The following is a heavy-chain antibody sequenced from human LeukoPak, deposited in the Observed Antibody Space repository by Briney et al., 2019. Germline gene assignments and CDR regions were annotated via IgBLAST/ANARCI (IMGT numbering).Heavy chain of an antibody. CDR3: ARGGNYDSSGYDGY. V-gene: IGHV3-21*01. J-gene: IGHJ4*02. CDR2: ISSSSSYI. Sequence: PGGSLRLSCAASGFTFSSYSMNWVRQAPGKGLEWVSSISSSSSYIYYADSVKGRSTISRDNAKNSLYLQMNSLRAEDTAVYYCARGGNYDSSGYDGYWGQGTLVTVSS. D-gene: IGHD3-22*01. CDR1: GFTFSSYS.